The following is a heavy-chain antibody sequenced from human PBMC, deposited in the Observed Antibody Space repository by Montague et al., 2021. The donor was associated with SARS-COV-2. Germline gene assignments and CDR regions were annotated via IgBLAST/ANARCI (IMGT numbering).Heavy chain of an antibody. D-gene: IGHD3-16*02. CDR1: GDSIRSSGYY. CDR3: ARLGFVELWLNLGWFDP. J-gene: IGHJ5*02. CDR2: VYYSGST. Sequence: SETLSLTCSVSGDSIRSSGYYWGWLRQPPGKGLEWIGTVYYSGSTNYNPSLKSRVTMPVDTSKNQFSLELRSVTAADTAVYYCARLGFVELWLNLGWFDPWGQGTLATVSS. V-gene: IGHV4-39*01.